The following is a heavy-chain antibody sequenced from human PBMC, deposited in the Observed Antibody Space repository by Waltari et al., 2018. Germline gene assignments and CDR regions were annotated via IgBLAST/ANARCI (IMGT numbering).Heavy chain of an antibody. Sequence: QVQLVESGGGVVQPGKRTRLSCAASGFTFSSYGMHWVRQAPGMGLEWVAVISYDGRTKFYADSVKGRFTISRDNSKNTLYLQMNSLKTEDTAVYYCAKDGGSVWWGWLDPWGQGILVTVSS. CDR3: AKDGGSVWWGWLDP. V-gene: IGHV3-30*18. J-gene: IGHJ5*02. CDR1: GFTFSSYG. D-gene: IGHD6-19*01. CDR2: ISYDGRTK.